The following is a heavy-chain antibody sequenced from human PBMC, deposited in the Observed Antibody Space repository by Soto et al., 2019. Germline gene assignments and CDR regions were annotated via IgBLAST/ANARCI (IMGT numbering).Heavy chain of an antibody. CDR3: ARPSGSYGDYAWSLKY. CDR2: ISAYSGDT. Sequence: QVQLVQSGAEVKKPGASVKVSCKASGYPFTGYSVGWVRQAPGQGLEWMGWISAYSGDTYYAQRFQDRLSMTTDASPSKAQMKPRSLKSDDTAVYYCARPSGSYGDYAWSLKYWGQGTVVTVSS. J-gene: IGHJ4*02. V-gene: IGHV1-18*01. CDR1: GYPFTGYS. D-gene: IGHD4-17*01.